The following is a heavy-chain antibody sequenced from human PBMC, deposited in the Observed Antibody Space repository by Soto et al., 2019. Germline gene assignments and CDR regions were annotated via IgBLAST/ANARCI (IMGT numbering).Heavy chain of an antibody. J-gene: IGHJ4*02. CDR2: IKSKTDGGTT. Sequence: LRLSCAASGFTFSHAWMSWVRQAPGKGLEWVGRIKSKTDGGTTDYAAPVKGRFTISRDDSKNTLYLQMNSLKTEDTAVYYCTTGQSFVVVVAATHYWGQGTLVTVSS. D-gene: IGHD2-15*01. V-gene: IGHV3-15*01. CDR1: GFTFSHAW. CDR3: TTGQSFVVVVAATHY.